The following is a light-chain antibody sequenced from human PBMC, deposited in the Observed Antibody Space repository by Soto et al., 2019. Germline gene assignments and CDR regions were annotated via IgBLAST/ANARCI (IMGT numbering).Light chain of an antibody. J-gene: IGKJ4*01. CDR1: RSVSSSY. V-gene: IGKV3-20*01. Sequence: EIVLTQSPGTLSLSPGERATLSCRASRSVSSSYLAWYQQKPGQAPRLLIYGASSRATGIPDRFSGSGSGTDFTLTISRLEPEDFAVYYCQQYGSSPRELTFGGGTKVEIK. CDR2: GAS. CDR3: QQYGSSPRELT.